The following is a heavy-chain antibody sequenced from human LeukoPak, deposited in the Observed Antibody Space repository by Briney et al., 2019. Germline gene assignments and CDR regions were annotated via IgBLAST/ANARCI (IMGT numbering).Heavy chain of an antibody. Sequence: GGSLRLSCVTSGFMFSNYAMSWVRQAPGKGLEWVAVIWSDATNMYYGDSVKGRFVISRDNSKNTIYLQMNSLRVEDTAVYYCAKDAQRGFDYSNSLQSWGQGTLVTVSS. J-gene: IGHJ5*02. CDR1: GFMFSNYA. CDR3: AKDAQRGFDYSNSLQS. V-gene: IGHV3-33*06. CDR2: IWSDATNM. D-gene: IGHD4-11*01.